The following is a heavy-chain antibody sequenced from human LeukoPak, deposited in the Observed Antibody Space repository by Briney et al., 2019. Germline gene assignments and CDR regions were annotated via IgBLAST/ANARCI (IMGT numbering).Heavy chain of an antibody. CDR1: GFTFGTYA. CDR2: ILNNGVST. Sequence: GGSLRLSCAASGFTFGTYAMTWVRQAPGMGLEWVSTILNNGVSTYHADSVKGRLTISRDNSRNTLHLQMNSLRAEDTAVYYCAKGGGRPLDDAFDVWGQGTMVTVPS. J-gene: IGHJ3*01. V-gene: IGHV3-23*01. CDR3: AKGGGRPLDDAFDV.